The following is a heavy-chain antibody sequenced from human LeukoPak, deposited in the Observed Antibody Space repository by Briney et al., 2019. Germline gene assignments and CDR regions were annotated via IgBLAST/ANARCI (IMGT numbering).Heavy chain of an antibody. J-gene: IGHJ3*02. CDR1: GFTFSDYY. Sequence: GGSLRLSCAASGFTFSDYYMSWIRQAPGKGLEWGSYISSSGSTIYYADSVKGRFTISRDNAKNSLYLQMNSLRAEDTAVYHCAREKWFGHEAFDIWGQGTMATVSS. CDR3: AREKWFGHEAFDI. D-gene: IGHD3-10*01. CDR2: ISSSGSTI. V-gene: IGHV3-11*01.